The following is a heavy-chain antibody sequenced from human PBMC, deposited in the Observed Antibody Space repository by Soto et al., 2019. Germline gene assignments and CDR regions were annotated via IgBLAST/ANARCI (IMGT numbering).Heavy chain of an antibody. Sequence: VGSLRLSCAASGFTFSSYWMHWVCQAPGKGLEWVSRIEGDGSSTTSADSVKGRFTVSRDDARNTLYLQMSSLRADDTAIYYCAREGLDTAGFFDVWGQGTMVTVSS. CDR1: GFTFSSYW. D-gene: IGHD6-13*01. CDR3: AREGLDTAGFFDV. CDR2: IEGDGSST. V-gene: IGHV3-74*01. J-gene: IGHJ3*01.